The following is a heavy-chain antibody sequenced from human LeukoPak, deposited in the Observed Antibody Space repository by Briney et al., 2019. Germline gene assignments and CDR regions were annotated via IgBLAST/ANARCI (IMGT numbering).Heavy chain of an antibody. J-gene: IGHJ3*02. D-gene: IGHD1-26*01. CDR1: GYTFTGYY. CDR3: ASVAYGGIVGALDAFDI. CDR2: INPNSGGT. Sequence: ASVKVSCKASGYTFTGYYKHWVRQAPGQGLEWMGWINPNSGGTNYAQKFQGRVTMTRDTSISTAYMELSRLRSDDTAVYYCASVAYGGIVGALDAFDIWGQGTMVTVSS. V-gene: IGHV1-2*02.